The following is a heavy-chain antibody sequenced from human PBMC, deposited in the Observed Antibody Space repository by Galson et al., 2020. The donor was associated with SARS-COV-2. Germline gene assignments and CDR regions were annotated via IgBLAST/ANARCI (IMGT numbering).Heavy chain of an antibody. J-gene: IGHJ4*02. Sequence: ASVKVSCKASGYTFTGYYMHWVRQAPGQGLEWMGWINPNSGGTNYAQKFQGRVTMTRDTSISTAYMELSRLRSDDTAVYYCARVKIYYSSGYYYAHFDYWGQGTLVTVSS. D-gene: IGHD3-22*01. CDR1: GYTFTGYY. V-gene: IGHV1-2*02. CDR3: ARVKIYYSSGYYYAHFDY. CDR2: INPNSGGT.